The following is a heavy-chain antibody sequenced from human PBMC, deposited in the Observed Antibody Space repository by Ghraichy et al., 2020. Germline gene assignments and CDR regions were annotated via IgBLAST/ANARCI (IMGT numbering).Heavy chain of an antibody. D-gene: IGHD3-22*01. CDR3: ARQNSGYYYVSFDY. J-gene: IGHJ4*02. V-gene: IGHV4-31*03. CDR2: IYYSGST. Sequence: SETMSLTCTVSGGSISSGGYYWSWIRQHPGKGLEWIGYIYYSGSTYYNPSLKSRVTISVDTSKNQFSLKLSSVTAADTAVYYCARQNSGYYYVSFDYWGQGTLVTVSS. CDR1: GGSISSGGYY.